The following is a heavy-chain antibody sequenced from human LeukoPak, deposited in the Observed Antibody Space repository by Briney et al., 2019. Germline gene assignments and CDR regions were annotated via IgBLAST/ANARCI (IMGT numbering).Heavy chain of an antibody. CDR2: IHYSGST. V-gene: IGHV4-59*12. Sequence: SETLSLTCTVSGGSITGYYWSWIRQPPGKGLGWIGYIHYSGSTNHNPSLKSRVTISVDTPKNQFSLKLSSVTAADTAVYYCARETRDYYDSSGYPTTNLDYWGQGTLVTVSS. CDR3: ARETRDYYDSSGYPTTNLDY. CDR1: GGSITGYY. D-gene: IGHD3-22*01. J-gene: IGHJ4*02.